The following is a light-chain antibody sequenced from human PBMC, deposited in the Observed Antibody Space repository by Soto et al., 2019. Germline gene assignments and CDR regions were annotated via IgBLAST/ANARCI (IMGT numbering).Light chain of an antibody. Sequence: EIVLTQSPVTLSLSPGERATLSCRASQSVTSFLAWYQQKPGQAPRLLIYDVSIRATGIPVRFSGSGSGTDFTLTISSLEPEDFAVYYCQQRSNWPLTFGGGTKVEIK. CDR3: QQRSNWPLT. V-gene: IGKV3-11*01. CDR1: QSVTSF. J-gene: IGKJ4*01. CDR2: DVS.